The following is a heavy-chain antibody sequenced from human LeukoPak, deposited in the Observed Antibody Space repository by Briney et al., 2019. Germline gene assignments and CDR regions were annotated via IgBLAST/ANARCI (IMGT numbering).Heavy chain of an antibody. CDR2: IIPIFGTA. Sequence: GASVKVSCKASGGTFSSYAISWVRQAPGQGLEWMGGIIPIFGTANYAQKFQGRVTITTDESTSTAYMELSSLRSEDTAVYYCARDSGEQWLVMVNWFDPWGQGTLVTVSS. V-gene: IGHV1-69*05. CDR3: ARDSGEQWLVMVNWFDP. CDR1: GGTFSSYA. D-gene: IGHD6-19*01. J-gene: IGHJ5*02.